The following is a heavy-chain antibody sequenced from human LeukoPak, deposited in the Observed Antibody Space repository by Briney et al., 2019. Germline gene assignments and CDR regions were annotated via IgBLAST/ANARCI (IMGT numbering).Heavy chain of an antibody. CDR3: AKDLYSSSWYAHYYGMDV. J-gene: IGHJ6*02. D-gene: IGHD6-13*01. CDR2: ISGSGGST. CDR1: GFTFSSYA. Sequence: PGGSLRLSCAASGFTFSSYAMSWVRQAPGKGLEWVSAISGSGGSTYYADSVKGRFTISRDNSKNTLYLQMNSLRAEDTAVYYCAKDLYSSSWYAHYYGMDVWGQGTTVTVSS. V-gene: IGHV3-23*01.